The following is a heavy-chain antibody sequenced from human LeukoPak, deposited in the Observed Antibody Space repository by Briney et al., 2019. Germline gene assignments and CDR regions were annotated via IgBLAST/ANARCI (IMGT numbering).Heavy chain of an antibody. CDR3: ARGDYVWGSWDC. CDR2: IYYSGST. J-gene: IGHJ4*02. CDR1: GGSVSSYY. Sequence: SETLSLTCTVSGGSVSSYYWSWIRQPPGKGLEWIGYIYYSGSTNYNPSLKSRVTISVDTSKNQFSLKLSSVTAADTAVYYCARGDYVWGSWDCWGQGTLVTVSS. D-gene: IGHD3-16*01. V-gene: IGHV4-59*02.